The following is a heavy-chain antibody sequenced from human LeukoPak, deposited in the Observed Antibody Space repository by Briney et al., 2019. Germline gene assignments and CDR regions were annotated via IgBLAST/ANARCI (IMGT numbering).Heavy chain of an antibody. Sequence: PSETLSLTCTVSGGSISSYYWSWIRQPPGKGLEWIGYIYYSGSTNYNPSLKSRVTISVDTSKNQFSLKLSSVTAADTAVYYCARPTHGSGNDAFDIWGQGTMVTVSS. V-gene: IGHV4-59*08. CDR1: GGSISSYY. D-gene: IGHD3-10*01. CDR2: IYYSGST. J-gene: IGHJ3*02. CDR3: ARPTHGSGNDAFDI.